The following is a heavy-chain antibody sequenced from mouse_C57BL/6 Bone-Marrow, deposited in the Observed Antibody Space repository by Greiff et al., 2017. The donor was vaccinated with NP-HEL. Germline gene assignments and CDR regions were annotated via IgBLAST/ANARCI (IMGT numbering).Heavy chain of an antibody. J-gene: IGHJ2*01. CDR3: ARAYYYGSSPYYFDY. Sequence: EVHGVESGGGLVKPGGSLKLSCAASGFTFSSYAMSWVRQTPEKRLEWVATISDGGSYTYYPDNVKGRFTISRDNAKNNLYLQMSHLKSEDTAMYYCARAYYYGSSPYYFDYWGQGTTLTVSS. CDR2: ISDGGSYT. CDR1: GFTFSSYA. D-gene: IGHD1-1*01. V-gene: IGHV5-4*01.